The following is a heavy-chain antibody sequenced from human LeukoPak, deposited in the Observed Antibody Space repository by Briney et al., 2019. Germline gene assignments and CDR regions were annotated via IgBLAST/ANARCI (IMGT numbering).Heavy chain of an antibody. CDR2: IIPIFGTA. Sequence: SVKVSCKASGGTFISYAISWVRQAPGQGFEWMGGIIPIFGTANYAQKFQGRVTITTDESTSTAYMELSSLRSKDTAVYYCARGWGPDEPPSFWGQGTLVTVSS. CDR1: GGTFISYA. J-gene: IGHJ4*02. CDR3: ARGWGPDEPPSF. V-gene: IGHV1-69*05. D-gene: IGHD3-16*01.